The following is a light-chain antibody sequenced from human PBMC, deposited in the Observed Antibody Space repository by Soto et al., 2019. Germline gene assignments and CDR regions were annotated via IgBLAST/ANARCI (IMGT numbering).Light chain of an antibody. J-gene: IGKJ1*01. Sequence: EIVLTQSPGTLSLSPGERATLSCMASQSVAGSYLAWYQQKPGRAPRLLIYGASTRATGIPDRFSGSGSGTDFTLTISRLEPEDFAVYYCQQYGSSPGTFGQGTKVDIK. V-gene: IGKV3-20*01. CDR1: QSVAGSY. CDR2: GAS. CDR3: QQYGSSPGT.